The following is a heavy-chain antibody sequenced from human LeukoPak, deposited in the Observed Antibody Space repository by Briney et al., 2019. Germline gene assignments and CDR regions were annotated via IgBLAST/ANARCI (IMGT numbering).Heavy chain of an antibody. D-gene: IGHD3-22*01. CDR2: IYSGGST. CDR3: ASGSGYYIWYYFDY. J-gene: IGHJ4*02. Sequence: PGGSLRLSCAASGFTVSSNYMSWVRQAPGKGLEWVSVIYSGGSTYYADSVKGRFTISRDNSKNTLYLQMNSLRAEDTAVYYCASGSGYYIWYYFDYWGQGTLVTVSS. V-gene: IGHV3-66*01. CDR1: GFTVSSNY.